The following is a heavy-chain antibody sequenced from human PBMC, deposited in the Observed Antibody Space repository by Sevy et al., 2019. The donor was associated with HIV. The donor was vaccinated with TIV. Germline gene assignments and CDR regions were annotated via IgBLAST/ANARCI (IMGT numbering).Heavy chain of an antibody. J-gene: IGHJ4*02. CDR2: FDPEEGER. CDR3: ATGFPGEYPECGRIRCFTDYYAY. V-gene: IGHV1-24*01. D-gene: IGHD3-3*02. CDR1: GYTLSVLS. Sequence: ASVKVSCKDSGYTLSVLSMHWVRQAPGKGLEWMGGFDPEEGERVYAQKFQGRVTMTEDTSTNTANMELSSLRTEDTAIYYCATGFPGEYPECGRIRCFTDYYAYWGQGALVTVSS.